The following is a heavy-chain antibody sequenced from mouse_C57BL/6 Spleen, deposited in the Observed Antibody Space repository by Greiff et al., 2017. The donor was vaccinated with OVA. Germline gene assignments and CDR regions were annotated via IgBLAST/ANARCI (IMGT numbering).Heavy chain of an antibody. Sequence: EVKLMASGGGLVQPGGSLKLSCAASGFTFSDYGMAWVRQAPRKGPEWVAFISNLAYSIYYADPVTGRFTISRANAKNTLYLEMSSLRSEDTAMYYCARQRLGRLPMDYWGQGTSVTVSS. D-gene: IGHD4-1*01. V-gene: IGHV5-15*01. J-gene: IGHJ4*01. CDR2: ISNLAYSI. CDR3: ARQRLGRLPMDY. CDR1: GFTFSDYG.